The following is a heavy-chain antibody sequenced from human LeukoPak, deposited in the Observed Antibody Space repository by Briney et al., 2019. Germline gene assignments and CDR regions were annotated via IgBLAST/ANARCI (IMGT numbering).Heavy chain of an antibody. CDR3: ARARNDYDSNGFSVLDY. CDR2: IWYDGSNI. Sequence: GRSLRLSCAGSGFTFSVNGIHWVRQAPGKGLEWVAVIWYDGSNIYYADSVKGRFTISRDNSKNTLYLQMNSLRAEDTALYYCARARNDYDSNGFSVLDYWGQGTLVTVSS. J-gene: IGHJ4*02. CDR1: GFTFSVNG. V-gene: IGHV3-33*01. D-gene: IGHD3-22*01.